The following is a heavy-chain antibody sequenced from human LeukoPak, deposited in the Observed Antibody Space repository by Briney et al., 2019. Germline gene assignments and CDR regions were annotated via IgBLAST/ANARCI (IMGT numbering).Heavy chain of an antibody. D-gene: IGHD6-13*01. CDR3: AKEGGIAAAGALDY. V-gene: IGHV3-21*04. CDR2: MSSGGTYI. CDR1: GFTFSSYS. Sequence: GGSLRLSCAASGFTFSSYSMTWVRQAPGKGLEWVSSMSSGGTYIYYADSVRGRFTISRDNSKNTLYLQMNSLRAEDTAVYYCAKEGGIAAAGALDYWGQGTLVTVSS. J-gene: IGHJ4*02.